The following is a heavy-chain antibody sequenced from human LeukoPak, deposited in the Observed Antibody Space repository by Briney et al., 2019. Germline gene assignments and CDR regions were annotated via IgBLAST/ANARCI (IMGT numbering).Heavy chain of an antibody. D-gene: IGHD3-9*01. CDR1: GGSFSNYY. CDR2: INHSGTT. V-gene: IGHV4-34*01. Sequence: SETLSLTCAVYGGSFSNYYWSWIRQPPGKGLEWIGEINHSGTTKYNPSLKSRVTISVGTSKKQFSLKLISVTAADTALYYCAKTKLDWLLFDFWGQGILVTVSS. CDR3: AKTKLDWLLFDF. J-gene: IGHJ4*02.